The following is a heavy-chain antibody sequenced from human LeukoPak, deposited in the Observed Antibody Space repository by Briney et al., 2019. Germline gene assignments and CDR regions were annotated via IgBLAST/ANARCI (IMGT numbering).Heavy chain of an antibody. CDR2: INPCGGST. V-gene: IGHV1-46*03. CDR3: AGAWGPTVVTNHDAFDI. Sequence: ASVKVSCKASGYTFTSYYMHSVGQAPGQGLEWMGIINPCGGSTSYAEKFQGRVTMTSDMSTSTVYMELSSLRSEDTAVYYCAGAWGPTVVTNHDAFDIWGQGTMVTVSS. J-gene: IGHJ3*02. D-gene: IGHD4-23*01. CDR1: GYTFTSYY.